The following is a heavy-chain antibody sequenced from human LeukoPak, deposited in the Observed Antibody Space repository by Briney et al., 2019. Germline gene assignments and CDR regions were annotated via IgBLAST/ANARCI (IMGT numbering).Heavy chain of an antibody. Sequence: QPGGSLRLSCATSTLTFSSYEMNWVRQAPGKGLEWISYISSSGATIYYADSVKGRFTISRDNAKNSLYLQMSSLRAEDTAVYFCVRGATYGGNAFLDYWGQGTLVSVYS. J-gene: IGHJ4*02. CDR3: VRGATYGGNAFLDY. CDR2: ISSSGATI. CDR1: TLTFSSYE. V-gene: IGHV3-48*03. D-gene: IGHD4-23*01.